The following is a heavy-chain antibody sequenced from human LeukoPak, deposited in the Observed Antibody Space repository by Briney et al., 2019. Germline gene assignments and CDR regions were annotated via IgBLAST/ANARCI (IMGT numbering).Heavy chain of an antibody. CDR2: ISSSSSYT. V-gene: IGHV3-21*04. Sequence: KPGGSLRLSCAASGFTFSSYSMNWVRQAPGKGLEWVSSISSSSSYTNYADSVKGRFTISRDNAKNSLYLQMNSLRAEDTAVYYCARGGIDYYDSSGYYFRFDYWGQGTLVTVSS. CDR1: GFTFSSYS. D-gene: IGHD3-22*01. J-gene: IGHJ4*02. CDR3: ARGGIDYYDSSGYYFRFDY.